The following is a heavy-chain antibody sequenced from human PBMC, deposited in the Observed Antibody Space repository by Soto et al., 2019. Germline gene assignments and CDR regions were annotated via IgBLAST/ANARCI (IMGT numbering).Heavy chain of an antibody. CDR2: ISSSGSDI. V-gene: IGHV3-48*03. CDR1: GFTFSSYE. D-gene: IGHD3-22*01. J-gene: IGHJ4*02. CDR3: ARESGDYHDSSGYYYFFDY. Sequence: GGSLRLSCAASGFTFSSYEMNWVRQAPGKGLEWVSYISSSGSDIEYADSVKGRFTISRDNARNSVHLQMSSLRAEDTAVYYCARESGDYHDSSGYYYFFDYWGQGALVTVSS.